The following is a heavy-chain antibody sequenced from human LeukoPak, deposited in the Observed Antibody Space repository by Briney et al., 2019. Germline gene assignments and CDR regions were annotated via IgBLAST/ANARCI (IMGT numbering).Heavy chain of an antibody. Sequence: PSETLSLTCTVSGGSISSYYWSWIRQPAGKGLEWIGRIYTSGSTNYNPSLKSRVTMLVDTSKNQFSLKLSSVTAADTAVYYCARDRLSSSGYYYGGDDAFDIWGQGTMVTVSS. V-gene: IGHV4-4*07. D-gene: IGHD3-22*01. CDR2: IYTSGST. CDR3: ARDRLSSSGYYYGGDDAFDI. J-gene: IGHJ3*02. CDR1: GGSISSYY.